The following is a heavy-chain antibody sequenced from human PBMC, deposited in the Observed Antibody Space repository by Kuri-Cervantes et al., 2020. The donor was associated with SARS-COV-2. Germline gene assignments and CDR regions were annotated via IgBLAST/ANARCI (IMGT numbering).Heavy chain of an antibody. J-gene: IGHJ4*02. Sequence: GESLKISCGVSGFPFSEYAMTRVRQAPGGGLTWVASITGGGDKTHYADSVKGRFTISRDNSKNTLYLQMSTLRAEDTALYFCAKDLKCDLAAEYFDYWGQGTPVTVSS. CDR3: AKDLKCDLAAEYFDY. D-gene: IGHD2-21*02. V-gene: IGHV3-23*01. CDR1: GFPFSEYA. CDR2: ITGGGDKT.